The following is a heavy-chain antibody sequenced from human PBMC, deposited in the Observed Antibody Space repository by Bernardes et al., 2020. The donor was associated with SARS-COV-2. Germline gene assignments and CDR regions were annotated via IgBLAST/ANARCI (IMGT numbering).Heavy chain of an antibody. CDR2: IYAGGDT. D-gene: IGHD5-12*01. V-gene: IGHV3-53*01. CDR3: ARDSRGRGLGRYDFDL. J-gene: IGHJ4*02. Sequence: GGSLRLSCAASGFSVTTKYMSWVRQAPGRGLEWVSVIYAGGDTYYADPVKGRFTVSRDESENTFYLQMNTLKGEDSAVYYCARDSRGRGLGRYDFDLWGQGTLVTVSS. CDR1: GFSVTTKY.